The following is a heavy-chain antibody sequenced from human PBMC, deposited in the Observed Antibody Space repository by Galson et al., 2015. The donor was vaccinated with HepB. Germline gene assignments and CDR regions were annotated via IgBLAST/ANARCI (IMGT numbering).Heavy chain of an antibody. V-gene: IGHV1-8*01. CDR1: GYTFTSYD. Sequence: SVKVSCKASGYTFTSYDINWVRQATGQGLEWMGWMNPNSGNTGYAQKFQGRVTMTRNTSISTAYMELRSLRSDDTAVYYCARGIYSGYDLDWFDPWGQGTLVTVSS. D-gene: IGHD5-12*01. CDR2: MNPNSGNT. J-gene: IGHJ5*02. CDR3: ARGIYSGYDLDWFDP.